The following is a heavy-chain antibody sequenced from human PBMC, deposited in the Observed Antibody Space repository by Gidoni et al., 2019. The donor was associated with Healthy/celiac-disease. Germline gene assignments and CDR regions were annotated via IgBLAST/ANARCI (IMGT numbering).Heavy chain of an antibody. D-gene: IGHD2-2*01. CDR3: ARVPAGDAFDI. V-gene: IGHV3-33*01. CDR2: IWYDGSNK. J-gene: IGHJ3*02. Sequence: QVQLVESGGGVVQPGRSLRLSCAASGFTFSSYGMHWVRQAPGKGLEWVAVIWYDGSNKYYADSVKGRFTISRDNSKNTLYLQMNSLRAEDTAVYYCARVPAGDAFDIWGQGTMVTVSS. CDR1: GFTFSSYG.